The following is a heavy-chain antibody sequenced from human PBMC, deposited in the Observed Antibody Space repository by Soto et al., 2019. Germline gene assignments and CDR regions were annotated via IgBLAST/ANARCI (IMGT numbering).Heavy chain of an antibody. V-gene: IGHV3-23*01. CDR1: GFTFSSYA. CDR3: ANGVRYDILTGRFDY. J-gene: IGHJ4*01. D-gene: IGHD3-9*01. Sequence: GGSLRLSCAASGFTFSSYAMSWVRQAPGKGLEWVSAISGSGGSTYYADSVKGRFTISRDNSKNTLYLQMNSLRAEDTAVYYCANGVRYDILTGRFDYWGPGTRVTVSS. CDR2: ISGSGGST.